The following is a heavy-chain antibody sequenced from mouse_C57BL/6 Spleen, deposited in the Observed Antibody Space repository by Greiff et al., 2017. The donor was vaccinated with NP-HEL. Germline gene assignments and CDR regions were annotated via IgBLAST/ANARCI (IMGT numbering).Heavy chain of an antibody. CDR2: IAPEDGAT. D-gene: IGHD2-13*01. CDR3: ARGGDYFAY. J-gene: IGHJ3*01. Sequence: VQLQQSGAELVKPGASVKMSCTASGFNIKDYYMHWVKQRTEQGLEWIGRIAPEDGATKYAPHFQGKATITADTSANSAYLQLSGLTSEDTAVYYCARGGDYFAYWGQGTLVTVSA. CDR1: GFNIKDYY. V-gene: IGHV14-2*01.